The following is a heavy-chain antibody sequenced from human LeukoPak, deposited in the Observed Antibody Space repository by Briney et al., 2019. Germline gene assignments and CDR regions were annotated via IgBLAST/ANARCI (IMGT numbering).Heavy chain of an antibody. J-gene: IGHJ6*03. Sequence: SVKVSCKASGGTFSSYAISWVRQAPGQGLEWMGGIIPIFGTANYAQKFQGRVTITADESTSTAYMELSSLRSEDTAVYYCARGTAAMGYYYYMDVWGKGTTVTVSS. CDR3: ARGTAAMGYYYYMDV. V-gene: IGHV1-69*13. D-gene: IGHD5-18*01. CDR2: IIPIFGTA. CDR1: GGTFSSYA.